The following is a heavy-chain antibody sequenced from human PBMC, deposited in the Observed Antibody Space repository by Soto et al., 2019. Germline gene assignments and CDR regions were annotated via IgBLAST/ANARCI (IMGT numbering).Heavy chain of an antibody. D-gene: IGHD6-6*01. Sequence: PWGSLRLSCAASGFTFSSYAMSWVRQAPGQGMEWVSAISGSGGSTYCADSVKGRFTISRDNSKNTLYLQMNSLRAEDTAVYYCAKDPHSSSSPYYYYYGMDVWGRGTTVTVSS. CDR1: GFTFSSYA. CDR2: ISGSGGST. CDR3: AKDPHSSSSPYYYYYGMDV. J-gene: IGHJ6*02. V-gene: IGHV3-23*01.